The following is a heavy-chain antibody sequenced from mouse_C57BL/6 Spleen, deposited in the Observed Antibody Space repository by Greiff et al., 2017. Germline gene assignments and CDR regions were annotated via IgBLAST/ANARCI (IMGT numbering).Heavy chain of an antibody. CDR2: INPGSGGT. CDR1: GYAFTNYL. D-gene: IGHD2-1*01. V-gene: IGHV1-54*01. Sequence: QVQLQQSGAELVRPGTSVTVSCKASGYAFTNYLIEWVKQRPGQGLEWIGVINPGSGGTNYNEKFKGKATLTADKSSSTSYMQLSSLTSENSAVYFCARRYYGNPYAMDYWGQGTSVTVSS. CDR3: ARRYYGNPYAMDY. J-gene: IGHJ4*01.